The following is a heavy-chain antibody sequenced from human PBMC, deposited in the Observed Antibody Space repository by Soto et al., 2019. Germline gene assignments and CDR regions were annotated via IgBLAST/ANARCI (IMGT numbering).Heavy chain of an antibody. V-gene: IGHV3-48*01. CDR2: ISSSSTI. D-gene: IGHD6-19*01. Sequence: EVQLVESGGDLVQPGGSLRLSCAASGFTFSTYSMNWVRQAPGKGLEWVSSISSSSTIYYADSVKGRFTISRDNAQNSLYLQMHSLRAEDTAVYYCARERGSGWTVDYWGQGTLVTVSS. CDR1: GFTFSTYS. J-gene: IGHJ4*02. CDR3: ARERGSGWTVDY.